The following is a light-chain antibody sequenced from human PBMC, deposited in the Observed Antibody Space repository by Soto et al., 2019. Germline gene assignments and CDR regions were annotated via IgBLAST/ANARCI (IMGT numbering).Light chain of an antibody. Sequence: EIVLTQSPGTLSLSPGERATLSCRASQSISSSYLAWYQQKPGQAPRLLIYGASNRATGIPDRFSGSGSGTDSTLTISRLEPEDFAVYYCQHFGNSLFTFGPGTKVDIK. CDR2: GAS. CDR1: QSISSSY. CDR3: QHFGNSLFT. J-gene: IGKJ3*01. V-gene: IGKV3-20*01.